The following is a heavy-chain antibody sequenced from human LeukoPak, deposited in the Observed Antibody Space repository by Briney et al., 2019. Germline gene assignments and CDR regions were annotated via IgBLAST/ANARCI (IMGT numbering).Heavy chain of an antibody. CDR3: ARGPPGWGYDY. CDR2: MSPNSCDT. J-gene: IGHJ4*02. V-gene: IGHV1-8*01. Sequence: GASVKVSCKASGYTFTSYDFNWVRQATGQRPEWMGWMSPNSCDTGYAQKFQDRVTMTRNTSISTAYMELSSLRSDDTAVYYCARGPPGWGYDYWGPGTLVTVSS. CDR1: GYTFTSYD. D-gene: IGHD7-27*01.